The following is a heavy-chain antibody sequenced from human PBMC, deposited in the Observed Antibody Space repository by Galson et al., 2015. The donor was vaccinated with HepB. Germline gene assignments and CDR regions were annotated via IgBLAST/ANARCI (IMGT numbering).Heavy chain of an antibody. J-gene: IGHJ3*02. D-gene: IGHD6-19*01. Sequence: MNWVRQVTGKGLEWVSTIGTADNTYYPGSVKGRFTISRENAKNSLYLQMNSLRAGDTAVYYCARGSGWSFDIWGQGTMVTVSS. CDR2: IGTADNT. CDR3: ARGSGWSFDI. V-gene: IGHV3-13*01.